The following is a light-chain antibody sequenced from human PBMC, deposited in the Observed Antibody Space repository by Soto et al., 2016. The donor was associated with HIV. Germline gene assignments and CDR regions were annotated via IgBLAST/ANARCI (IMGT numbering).Light chain of an antibody. J-gene: IGKJ1*01. CDR2: EVS. CDR1: QSLLHSDGKTY. CDR3: MQATQLPT. Sequence: IVMTQTPLSLSVTPGQPASISCRSSQSLLHSDGKTYSYWYLHKAGQPPQLLVYEVSKRFSGVPDRFSGSGSGTDFTLKISRVEPEDVGVYYCMQATQLPTFGQGTRVKSN. V-gene: IGKV2D-29*01.